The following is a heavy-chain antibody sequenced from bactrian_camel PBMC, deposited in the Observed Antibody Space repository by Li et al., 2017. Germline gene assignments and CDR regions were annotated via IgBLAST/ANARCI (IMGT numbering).Heavy chain of an antibody. CDR1: EYTYNHKC. V-gene: IGHV3S63*01. Sequence: HVQLVESGGGSVQAGGSLRLSCAASEYTYNHKCVGWFRQAPGKEREGVAAIYANNGTTYYADSVKGRSTISRDNAKNTVYLQMNSLKPEDTAVYYCVRDGELLPSLFGYWGQGTQVTVS. D-gene: IGHD6*01. CDR2: IYANNGTT. CDR3: VRDGELLPSLFGY. J-gene: IGHJ6*01.